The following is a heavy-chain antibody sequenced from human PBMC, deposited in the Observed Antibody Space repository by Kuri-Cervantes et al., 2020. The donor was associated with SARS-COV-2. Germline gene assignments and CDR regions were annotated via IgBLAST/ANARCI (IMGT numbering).Heavy chain of an antibody. J-gene: IGHJ4*02. D-gene: IGHD6-19*01. V-gene: IGHV1-69*13. CDR3: ASRWGIAVAGPPDY. CDR1: GGTFSSYA. CDR2: IIPIFGTA. Sequence: SVKVSCKASGGTFSSYAISWVRQAPGQGLEWMGGIIPIFGTANYAQKFQGRVTIPADESTSTAYMELSSLRSEDTAVYYCASRWGIAVAGPPDYWGQGTLVTVSS.